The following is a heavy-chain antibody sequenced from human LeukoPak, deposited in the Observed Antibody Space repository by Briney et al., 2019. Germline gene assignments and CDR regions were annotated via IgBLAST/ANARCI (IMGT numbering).Heavy chain of an antibody. Sequence: SETLSLTCAVYGGSFSGYYWSWIRQPPGKGLEWIGEINHSGSTNYNPSLKSRVTISVDTSKNQFSLKLSSVTAADTAVYYCARANNPTKYSSSWFPRWGWFDPWGQGTLVTVSS. CDR2: INHSGST. D-gene: IGHD6-13*01. V-gene: IGHV4-34*01. CDR1: GGSFSGYY. CDR3: ARANNPTKYSSSWFPRWGWFDP. J-gene: IGHJ5*02.